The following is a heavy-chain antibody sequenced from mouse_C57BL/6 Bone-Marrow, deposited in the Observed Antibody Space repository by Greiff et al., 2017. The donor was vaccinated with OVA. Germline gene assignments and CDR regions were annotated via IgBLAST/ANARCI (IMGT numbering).Heavy chain of an antibody. CDR1: GYSITSGYY. Sequence: VQLQQSGPGLVKPSQSLSLTCSVTGYSITSGYYWNWIRQFPGNKLGWMGYISYDGRNNYNPSLKNRISITRDTSKNQFFLKLNSVTTEDTATYYGARAGGDGYAWLAYWGQGTLVTVSA. D-gene: IGHD2-2*01. CDR2: ISYDGRN. CDR3: ARAGGDGYAWLAY. J-gene: IGHJ3*01. V-gene: IGHV3-6*01.